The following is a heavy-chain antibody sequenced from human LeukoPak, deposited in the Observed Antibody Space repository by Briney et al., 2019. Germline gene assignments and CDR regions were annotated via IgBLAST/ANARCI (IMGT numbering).Heavy chain of an antibody. J-gene: IGHJ4*02. V-gene: IGHV3-15*01. CDR3: TTATYYYDSSGYYPLRY. D-gene: IGHD3-22*01. Sequence: GGSLRLSCAASGFTSSNAWMSWVRQAPGKGLEWVGRIKSKTDGGTTDYAAPVKGRFTISRDDSKNTLYLQMNSLKTEDTAVYYCTTATYYYDSSGYYPLRYWGQGTLVTVSS. CDR2: IKSKTDGGTT. CDR1: GFTSSNAW.